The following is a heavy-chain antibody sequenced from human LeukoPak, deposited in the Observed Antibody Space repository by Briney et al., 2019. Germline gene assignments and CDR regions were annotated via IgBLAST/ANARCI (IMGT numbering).Heavy chain of an antibody. CDR2: ISSSGSTI. Sequence: GGSLRLSCAASGFTFSDYYMSWIRQAPGKGLERVSYISSSGSTIYYADSVKGRFTISRDNAKNSLYLQMNSLRAEDTAVYYCARDQSGYNSFYFDYWGQGTLVTVSS. J-gene: IGHJ4*02. D-gene: IGHD5-24*01. CDR1: GFTFSDYY. V-gene: IGHV3-11*04. CDR3: ARDQSGYNSFYFDY.